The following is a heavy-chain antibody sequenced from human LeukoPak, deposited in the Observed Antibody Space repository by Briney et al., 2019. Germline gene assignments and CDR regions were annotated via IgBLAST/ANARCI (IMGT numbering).Heavy chain of an antibody. J-gene: IGHJ4*02. CDR1: GGSFSGYY. D-gene: IGHD2-8*01. CDR3: ARGLAGGLLMVYATYFDY. V-gene: IGHV4-34*01. Sequence: SETLSLTCAVYGGSFSGYYWSWIRQPPGKGLEWIGEINHSGSTNYNPSLKSRVTISVDTSKNQFSLKPSSVTAADTAVYYCARGLAGGLLMVYATYFDYWGQGTLVTVSS. CDR2: INHSGST.